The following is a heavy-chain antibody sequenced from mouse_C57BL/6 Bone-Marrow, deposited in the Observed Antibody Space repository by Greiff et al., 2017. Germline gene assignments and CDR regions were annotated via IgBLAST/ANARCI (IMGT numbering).Heavy chain of an antibody. V-gene: IGHV1-54*01. J-gene: IGHJ3*01. D-gene: IGHD1-1*01. CDR2: LNPGSGGT. CDR1: GYAFTNYL. CDR3: ATYYGSKERFAY. Sequence: QVQLQQSGAELVRPGTSVKVSCKASGYAFTNYLIEWVKQRPGQGLAWIGVLNPGSGGTNYNEKFKGKATLTADNVSRTAYMQLSSLTSEDSSVYFCATYYGSKERFAYWGQGTLVTVSA.